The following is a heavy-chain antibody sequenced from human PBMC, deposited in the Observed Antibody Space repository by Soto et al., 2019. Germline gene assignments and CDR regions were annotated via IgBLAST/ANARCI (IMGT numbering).Heavy chain of an antibody. V-gene: IGHV3-21*01. D-gene: IGHD1-26*01. CDR1: GFTFSSYS. Sequence: GSLRLSCAASGFTFSSYSMNWVRQAPGKGLEWVSSISSSSSYIYYADSVKGRFTISRDNAKNSLYLQMNGLRAEDTAVYYCARVVGSYHFDYWGQGTLVTVSS. J-gene: IGHJ4*02. CDR2: ISSSSSYI. CDR3: ARVVGSYHFDY.